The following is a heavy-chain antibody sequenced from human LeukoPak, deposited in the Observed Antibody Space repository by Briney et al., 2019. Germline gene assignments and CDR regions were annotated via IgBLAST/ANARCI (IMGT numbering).Heavy chain of an antibody. CDR3: ARSRSGWYWSLDH. Sequence: GRSLRLSCAASGCTFSVYGMHWVRQAPGKGLEWVAVIWFDGTTKYYADSVKGRFTISRDNSKNALYLQVISLRVEDTAVYYCARSRSGWYWSLDHWGLGTPVTVSS. CDR1: GCTFSVYG. CDR2: IWFDGTTK. V-gene: IGHV3-33*01. D-gene: IGHD6-19*01. J-gene: IGHJ5*02.